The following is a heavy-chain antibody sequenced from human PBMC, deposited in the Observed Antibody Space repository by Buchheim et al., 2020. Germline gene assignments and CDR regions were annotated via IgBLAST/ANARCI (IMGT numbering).Heavy chain of an antibody. CDR1: GGSFSGYY. CDR3: ARGYSYGYATYDY. J-gene: IGHJ4*02. V-gene: IGHV4-34*01. Sequence: QVQLQQWGAGLLKPSETLSLTCAVYGGSFSGYYWSWIRQPPGKGLEWIGEINHSGSTNYNPSLKSRVTISVDTSKNQFSLKLSSVTAADTAVYYCARGYSYGYATYDYWGQGTL. D-gene: IGHD5-18*01. CDR2: INHSGST.